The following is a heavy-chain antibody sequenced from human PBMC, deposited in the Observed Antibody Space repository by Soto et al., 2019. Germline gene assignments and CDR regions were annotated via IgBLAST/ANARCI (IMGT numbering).Heavy chain of an antibody. CDR2: ISSSSSHI. CDR3: ARDPYYYGSGSYYRGYYFDY. D-gene: IGHD3-10*01. J-gene: IGHJ4*02. Sequence: PGGSLRLSCAVSGFTFSTYSMNWVRQAPGKGLEWVSCISSSSSHIYYADSVKGRFTISRDNAKNSLYLQMNSLRAEDTAVYFCARDPYYYGSGSYYRGYYFDYWGQGALVTVSS. CDR1: GFTFSTYS. V-gene: IGHV3-21*01.